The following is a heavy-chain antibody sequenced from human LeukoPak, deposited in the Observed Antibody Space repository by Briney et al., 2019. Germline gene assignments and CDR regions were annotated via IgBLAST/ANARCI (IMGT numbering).Heavy chain of an antibody. Sequence: GGSLRLSCAASGFTFSSYAMSWVRQAPGKGLEWVSAISGSGGSTYYADSVKGRFTISRDNSKNMLYLQMNSLRAEDTAVYYCAKDPRWGLAANFQHWGQGTLVTVSS. D-gene: IGHD6-13*01. J-gene: IGHJ1*01. CDR2: ISGSGGST. CDR1: GFTFSSYA. V-gene: IGHV3-23*01. CDR3: AKDPRWGLAANFQH.